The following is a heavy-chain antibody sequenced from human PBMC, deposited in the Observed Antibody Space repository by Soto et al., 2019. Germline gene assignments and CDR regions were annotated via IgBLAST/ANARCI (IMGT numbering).Heavy chain of an antibody. CDR2: VSGSGGTT. V-gene: IGHV3-23*01. D-gene: IGHD6-6*01. J-gene: IGHJ6*02. CDR1: GVTFSSYA. CDR3: AKPPYSSSPYYYYGMDV. Sequence: EVQLLESGGGLVQPGGSLRLSCSASGVTFSSYAMSWVRQAPGKGLEWVSAVSGSGGTTYYADSVKGRFTISRDNSKNTLYLQMNSLRAEDTAAYYCAKPPYSSSPYYYYGMDVWGQGTTVTVSS.